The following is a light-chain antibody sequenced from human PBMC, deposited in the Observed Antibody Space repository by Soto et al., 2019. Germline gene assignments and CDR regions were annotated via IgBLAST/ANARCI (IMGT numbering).Light chain of an antibody. CDR1: QGVSSSY. CDR3: QQYGSSPRT. J-gene: IGKJ1*01. V-gene: IGKV3-20*01. CDR2: GAS. Sequence: IALKQSPCTLSSSMGDSATISCLASQGVSSSYIAWYQLKPGQAPRLLIYGASSMATGIPDRFSGSGSGTDFTLTISRLDPEDFAVYFCQQYGSSPRTFGQGTKVDI.